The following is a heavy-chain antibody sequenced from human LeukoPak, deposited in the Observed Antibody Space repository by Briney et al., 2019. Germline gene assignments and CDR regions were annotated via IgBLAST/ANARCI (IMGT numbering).Heavy chain of an antibody. CDR1: GGSISSSSYY. J-gene: IGHJ4*02. V-gene: IGHV4-39*01. CDR3: ARHGDRIAAAGYFDY. D-gene: IGHD6-13*01. Sequence: PSGTLSLTCTVSGGSISSSSYYWGWIRQPPGKGLEWIGSIYYSGSTYYNPSLKSRVTISVDTSKNQFSLKLSSVTAADTAVYYCARHGDRIAAAGYFDYWGQGTLVTVSS. CDR2: IYYSGST.